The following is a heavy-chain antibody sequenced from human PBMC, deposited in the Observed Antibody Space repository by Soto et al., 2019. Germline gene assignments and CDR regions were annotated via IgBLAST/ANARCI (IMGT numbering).Heavy chain of an antibody. CDR1: GFSFNNYE. J-gene: IGHJ6*02. D-gene: IGHD3-16*02. Sequence: SCAASGFSFNNYEMNWVRQAPGKGLEWISYITSSGATIYYADSVKGRFTISRDNAKNSLYLQMNSLRVDDTAHYYCARGYRRVDVWGQGTTVTVSS. CDR3: ARGYRRVDV. CDR2: ITSSGATI. V-gene: IGHV3-48*03.